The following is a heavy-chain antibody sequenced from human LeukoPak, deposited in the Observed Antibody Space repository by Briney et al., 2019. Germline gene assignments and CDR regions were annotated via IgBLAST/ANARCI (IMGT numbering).Heavy chain of an antibody. D-gene: IGHD6-13*01. Sequence: SEILSLTCAVYGGSFSGYYWSWIRQPPGKGLEWIGEINHSGSTNYNPSLKSRVTISVDTSKNQFSLKLTSVSAADTAVYYCARFVGSSWLAFDIWGQGTMVTVSA. CDR3: ARFVGSSWLAFDI. J-gene: IGHJ3*02. V-gene: IGHV4-34*01. CDR2: INHSGST. CDR1: GGSFSGYY.